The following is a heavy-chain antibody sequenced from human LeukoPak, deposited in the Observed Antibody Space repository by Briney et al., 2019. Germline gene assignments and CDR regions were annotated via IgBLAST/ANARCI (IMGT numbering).Heavy chain of an antibody. Sequence: GASVKVSCKASGYTFISYAISWVRQAPGQGLEWMGWISAYNGNTNYAQKLHGRVTTTTDTSTSTAYMQLRSLRSDDTAVYYCARGPHSIRTRYFDDWGQGTLVTVSS. CDR2: ISAYNGNT. CDR3: ARGPHSIRTRYFDD. D-gene: IGHD3/OR15-3a*01. CDR1: GYTFISYA. J-gene: IGHJ4*02. V-gene: IGHV1-18*01.